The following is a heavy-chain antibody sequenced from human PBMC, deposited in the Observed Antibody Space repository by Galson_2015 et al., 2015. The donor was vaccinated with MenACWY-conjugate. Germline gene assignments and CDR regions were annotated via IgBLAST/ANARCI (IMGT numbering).Heavy chain of an antibody. CDR3: ARGHSDAIAAAGTRFVSYYYYYYMDV. V-gene: IGHV1-46*03. CDR1: GYTFTSYY. D-gene: IGHD6-13*01. CDR2: INPSGGST. Sequence: SVKVSCKASGYTFTSYYMHWVRQAPGQGLEWMGIINPSGGSTSYAQKFQGRVTMTRDTSTSTVYMELSSLRSEDTAVYYCARGHSDAIAAAGTRFVSYYYYYYMDVWGKGTTVTVSS. J-gene: IGHJ6*03.